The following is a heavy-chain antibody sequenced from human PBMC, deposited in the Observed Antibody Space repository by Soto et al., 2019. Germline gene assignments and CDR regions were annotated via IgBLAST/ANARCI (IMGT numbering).Heavy chain of an antibody. CDR2: ISGSGGST. CDR1: GFTFSSYA. J-gene: IGHJ4*02. Sequence: GGSLRLSCTASGFTFSSYAMSWVRQAPGKGLEWVSAISGSGGSTYYADSVKGRFTISRDNSKNTLYLQMNSLRAEDTAVYYCAKVRWSGSVARDYWGQGTLVTVSS. CDR3: AKVRWSGSVARDY. D-gene: IGHD3-3*01. V-gene: IGHV3-23*01.